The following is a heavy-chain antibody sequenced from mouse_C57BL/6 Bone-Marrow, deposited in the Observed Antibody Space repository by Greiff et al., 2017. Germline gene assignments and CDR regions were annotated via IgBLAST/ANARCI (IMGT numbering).Heavy chain of an antibody. CDR2: ISSGRSYT. J-gene: IGHJ2*01. V-gene: IGHV5-6*01. D-gene: IGHD1-1*01. CDR3: ASLITTVWGY. Sequence: EVQLVESGGDLVKPGGSLKLSCAASGFTFSSYGMSWVRQTPDKRLEWVATISSGRSYTYYPDSVKGRFTISRDNAKNTLYLQMSSLKSEDTAMYYCASLITTVWGYWGQGTTLTVSS. CDR1: GFTFSSYG.